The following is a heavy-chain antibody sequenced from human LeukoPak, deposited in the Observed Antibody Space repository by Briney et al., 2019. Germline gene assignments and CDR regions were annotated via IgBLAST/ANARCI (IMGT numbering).Heavy chain of an antibody. CDR2: ISSSGSSI. CDR3: AELGITMIGGV. V-gene: IGHV3-48*03. CDR1: GFTFSSYE. Sequence: GGSLRLSCAASGFTFSSYEMNWVRQAPGTGLEWLSYISSSGSSIKYADSVKGRFTISRDNAENSLYLQMNSLRAEDTAVYYCAELGITMIGGVWGKGTTVTISS. J-gene: IGHJ6*04. D-gene: IGHD3-10*02.